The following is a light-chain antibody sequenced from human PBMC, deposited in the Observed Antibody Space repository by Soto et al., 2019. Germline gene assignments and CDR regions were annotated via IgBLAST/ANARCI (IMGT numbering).Light chain of an antibody. CDR2: AAS. V-gene: IGKV1-39*01. J-gene: IGKJ1*01. CDR1: QSISSY. CDR3: QQNYSTPRT. Sequence: DIQMTPSPSSLSASLGERVTITCRASQSISSYLNWYQQKPGKAPKLLIYAASSLQSGVPSRFSGSGSGTDFTLTISSLQPEDFATYYCQQNYSTPRTFGQGTKVDIK.